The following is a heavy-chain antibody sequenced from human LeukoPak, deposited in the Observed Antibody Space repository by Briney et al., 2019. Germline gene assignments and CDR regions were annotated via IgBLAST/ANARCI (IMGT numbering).Heavy chain of an antibody. CDR3: ARGSLGGGTNNWFDP. D-gene: IGHD1-7*01. V-gene: IGHV4-34*01. CDR2: INHSGST. J-gene: IGHJ5*02. CDR1: GGSFSGYY. Sequence: KASETLSLTCAVYGGSFSGYYWSWIRQPPGKGLEWIGEINHSGSTNYNPSLKSRVTISVDTSKNQFSLKLSSVTAADTAVYYCARGSLGGGTNNWFDPWGQGTLVTVSS.